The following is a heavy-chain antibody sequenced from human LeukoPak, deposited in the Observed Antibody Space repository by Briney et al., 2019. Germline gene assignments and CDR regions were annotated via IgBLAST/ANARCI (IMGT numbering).Heavy chain of an antibody. J-gene: IGHJ4*02. D-gene: IGHD3-22*01. CDR2: ISGSGGST. CDR3: AKVRRYYDSAGY. V-gene: IGHV3-23*01. CDR1: GFTFSSYA. Sequence: GGSLRLSCAASGFTFSSYAMSWVRQAPGKGLEWVSGISGSGGSTYYADSVKSRFTISRDNSKNTLYLQMNSLRAEDTAVYYCAKVRRYYDSAGYWGQGTLVTVSS.